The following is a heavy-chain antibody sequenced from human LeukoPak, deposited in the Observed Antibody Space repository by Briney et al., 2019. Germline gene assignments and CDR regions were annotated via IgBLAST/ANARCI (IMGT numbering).Heavy chain of an antibody. D-gene: IGHD1-26*01. CDR1: GFTFSSYG. J-gene: IGHJ6*03. CDR3: AKDSTSWELSYYMDV. Sequence: QPGGSLRLSCAASGFTFSSYGMHWVRQAAGKGLEWVAFIRYDGSNKYYADSVKGRFTISRDNSKNTLYLQMNSLRAEDTAVYYCAKDSTSWELSYYMDVWGKGTTVTVSS. V-gene: IGHV3-30*02. CDR2: IRYDGSNK.